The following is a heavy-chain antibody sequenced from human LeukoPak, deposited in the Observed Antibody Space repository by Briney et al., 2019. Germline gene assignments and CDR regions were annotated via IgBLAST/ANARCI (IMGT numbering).Heavy chain of an antibody. D-gene: IGHD6-13*01. V-gene: IGHV3-23*01. CDR2: ISGGDGNT. CDR3: ARPQSSSWYYFDY. J-gene: IGHJ4*02. CDR1: GFTFSSYA. Sequence: GGSQRLSCAASGFTFSSYAMSWVRQAPGKGLEWVSSISGGDGNTYYADSVKGRFTISRDNSKNTLYLQMNSLRAEDTAVYYCARPQSSSWYYFDYWGQGTLVTVSS.